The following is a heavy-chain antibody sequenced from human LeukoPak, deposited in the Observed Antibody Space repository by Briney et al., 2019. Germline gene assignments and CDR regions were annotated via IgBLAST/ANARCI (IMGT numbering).Heavy chain of an antibody. D-gene: IGHD6-13*01. CDR3: AREGYSSSYEPKRAFDI. J-gene: IGHJ3*02. Sequence: SSETLSLTCTVSGGSISSYYWSWIRQPPGKGLGWIGYIYYSGSTNYNPSLKSRVTISVDTSKNQFSLKLSSVTAADTAVYYCAREGYSSSYEPKRAFDIWGQGTMVTVSS. CDR1: GGSISSYY. CDR2: IYYSGST. V-gene: IGHV4-59*01.